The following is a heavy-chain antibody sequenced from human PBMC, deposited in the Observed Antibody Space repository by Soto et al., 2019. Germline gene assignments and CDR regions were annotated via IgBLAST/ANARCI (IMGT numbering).Heavy chain of an antibody. CDR3: ARGPPSYYYGSGSYRSSYYYYYGMDV. CDR2: INHSGST. J-gene: IGHJ6*02. V-gene: IGHV4-34*01. CDR1: GGSFSGYY. Sequence: SETLSLTCAVYGGSFSGYYWSWIRQPPGKGLEWIGEINHSGSTNYNPSLKSRVTISVDTSKNQFSLKLSSVTAADTAVYYCARGPPSYYYGSGSYRSSYYYYYGMDVWGQGTTVTVSS. D-gene: IGHD3-10*01.